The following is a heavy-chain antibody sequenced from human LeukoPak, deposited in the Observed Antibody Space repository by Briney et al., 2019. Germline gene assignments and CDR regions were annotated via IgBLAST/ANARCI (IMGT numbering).Heavy chain of an antibody. V-gene: IGHV3-7*03. CDR1: GFTFSSYW. J-gene: IGHJ4*02. CDR2: INHNGNVN. CDR3: AKGKWFGELFSYYFDY. Sequence: PGGSLRLSCAASGFTFSSYWMNWARQAPGKGLEWVASINHNGNVNYYVDSVKGRFTISRDNAKNSLYLQMSNLRAEDTAVYYCAKGKWFGELFSYYFDYWGQGTLVTVSS. D-gene: IGHD3-10*01.